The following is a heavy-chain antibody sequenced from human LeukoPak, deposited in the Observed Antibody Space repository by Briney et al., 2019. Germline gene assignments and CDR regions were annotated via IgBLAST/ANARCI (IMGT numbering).Heavy chain of an antibody. J-gene: IGHJ4*02. CDR2: IYYSGST. V-gene: IGHV4-39*07. CDR3: ARGRVYFAY. Sequence: SETLSLTCTVSGGSISSSSYYWGWVRQPPGKGLEWIGSIYYSGSTYYNPSLKSRVTISVDTSKNQFSLKLSSVTAADTAVYYCARGRVYFAYWGQGTLVTVSP. CDR1: GGSISSSSYY.